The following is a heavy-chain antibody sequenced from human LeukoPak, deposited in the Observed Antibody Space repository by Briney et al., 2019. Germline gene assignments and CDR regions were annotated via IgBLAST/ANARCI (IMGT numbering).Heavy chain of an antibody. V-gene: IGHV1-2*02. CDR3: ARVLTATAEFDC. J-gene: IGHJ4*02. CDR2: INPNSGDT. Sequence: ASVKVSCKASGYTFSGYYMHWVRQAPGQGLEWMGWINPNSGDTHYAQRFQGRVTMTWDTSISTAYMELSRLYSDDTAVYSCARVLTATAEFDCWGQGTLVTVSS. D-gene: IGHD6-13*01. CDR1: GYTFSGYY.